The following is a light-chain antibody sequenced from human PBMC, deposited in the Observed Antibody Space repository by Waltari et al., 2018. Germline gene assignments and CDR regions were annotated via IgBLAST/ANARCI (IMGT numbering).Light chain of an antibody. J-gene: IGKJ4*01. CDR1: QSINSN. V-gene: IGKV3-15*01. CDR2: GAS. Sequence: EIVMTQSPATLSVSPGERATLSCRASQSINSNLAWYQQKPGQAPRLLIYGASTRATGIPARFSGSGSGTDFTLTISRLEPEDFAVYYCQQYGSSPFGGGTKVEIK. CDR3: QQYGSSP.